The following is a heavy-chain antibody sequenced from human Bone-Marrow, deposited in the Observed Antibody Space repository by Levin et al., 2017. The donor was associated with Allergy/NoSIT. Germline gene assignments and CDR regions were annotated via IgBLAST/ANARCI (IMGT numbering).Heavy chain of an antibody. CDR2: IYYTGST. CDR1: GGSVSTGNYY. Sequence: SETLSLTCTVSGGSVSTGNYYWTWIRQPPGKGLEWIGYIYYTGSTLYDPALKSRVTISLEPSKNQFSLKLTSVTAADTAVYYCAREDMSTSLDYWGQGNLVTVSS. D-gene: IGHD5/OR15-5a*01. CDR3: AREDMSTSLDY. J-gene: IGHJ4*02. V-gene: IGHV4-61*01.